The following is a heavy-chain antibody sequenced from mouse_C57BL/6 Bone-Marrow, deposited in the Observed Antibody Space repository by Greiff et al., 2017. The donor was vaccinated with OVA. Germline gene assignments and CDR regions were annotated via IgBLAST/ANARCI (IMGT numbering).Heavy chain of an antibody. CDR1: GYTFTSYG. J-gene: IGHJ3*01. D-gene: IGHD1-1*01. Sequence: QVQLQQSGAELARPGASVKLSCKASGYTFTSYGISWVKQRTGQGLEWIGEIYPRSGNPYYNEKFKGKATLTADKSSSTAYMELRSLTSEDSAVYFCARGDYYGSREPYWGQGTLVTVSA. CDR3: ARGDYYGSREPY. V-gene: IGHV1-81*01. CDR2: IYPRSGNP.